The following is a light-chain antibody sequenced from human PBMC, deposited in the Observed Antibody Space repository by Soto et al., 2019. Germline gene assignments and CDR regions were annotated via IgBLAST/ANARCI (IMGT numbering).Light chain of an antibody. CDR2: GAS. J-gene: IGKJ2*01. Sequence: EIVMTQSPATLSVSPGERANLSCRASQNVSSNLAWYQQKPGQAPRLLIYGASTRATGIPARFSGSGSGTEFTLTISSLQSEDFAVYYCQQYNNWPPMYTFGQGTKLEIK. CDR3: QQYNNWPPMYT. CDR1: QNVSSN. V-gene: IGKV3-15*01.